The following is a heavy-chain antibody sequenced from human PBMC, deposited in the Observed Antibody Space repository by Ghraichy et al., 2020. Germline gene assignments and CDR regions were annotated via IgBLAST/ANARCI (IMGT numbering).Heavy chain of an antibody. V-gene: IGHV4-34*01. Sequence: SETLSLTCAVYGGSFSGYYWSWIRQPPGKGLEWIGEINHSGSTNYNPSLKSRVTISVDTSKNQFSLKLSSVTAADTAVYYCARARVGYCSSTSCYIHYYYGMDVWGQGTTVTVSS. CDR2: INHSGST. CDR1: GGSFSGYY. J-gene: IGHJ6*02. CDR3: ARARVGYCSSTSCYIHYYYGMDV. D-gene: IGHD2-2*02.